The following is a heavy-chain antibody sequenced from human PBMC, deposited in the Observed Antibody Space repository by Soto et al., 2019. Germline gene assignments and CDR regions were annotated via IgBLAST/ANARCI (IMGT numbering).Heavy chain of an antibody. V-gene: IGHV3-43D*04. CDR2: ISWDGGST. Sequence: GSLRLSCAASGFTFDDYAMHWVRQAPGKGLEWVSLISWDGGSTYYADSVKGRFTISRDNSKNSLYLQMNSLRAEDTALYYCAKDIARYGDFGSYFDYWGQGTLVTVSS. D-gene: IGHD4-17*01. CDR3: AKDIARYGDFGSYFDY. CDR1: GFTFDDYA. J-gene: IGHJ4*02.